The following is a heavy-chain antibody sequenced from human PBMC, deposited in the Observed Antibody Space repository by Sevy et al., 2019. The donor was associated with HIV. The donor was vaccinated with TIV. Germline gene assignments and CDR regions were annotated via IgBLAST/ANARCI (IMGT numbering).Heavy chain of an antibody. CDR1: GYSFTSHW. CDR3: ATSRSGHFDGSGYYIY. D-gene: IGHD3-22*01. Sequence: GKSLKISCQGSGYSFTSHWIAWVRQMPGKGLEWMGIIFPDDSDTRYSPSFQGQVTFSADKSIFTAYLQWSSLRASDTTIYYCATSRSGHFDGSGYYIYWGQGTQVTVSS. J-gene: IGHJ4*01. CDR2: IFPDDSDT. V-gene: IGHV5-51*01.